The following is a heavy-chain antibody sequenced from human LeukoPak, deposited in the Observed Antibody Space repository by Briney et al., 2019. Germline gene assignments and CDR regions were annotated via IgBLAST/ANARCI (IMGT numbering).Heavy chain of an antibody. J-gene: IGHJ5*02. CDR2: VFYNGKT. V-gene: IGHV4-39*01. CDR3: ARQGARENWFDP. CDR1: DDSISSTFYS. Sequence: SETLSLTCTVSDDSISSTFYSWGWLRQPPGEGLEWIGSVFYNGKTYYNPSLESRIAISVDTSKNHFSLQLSPVTAADTAVYYCARQGARENWFDPWGQGTLVTVSS.